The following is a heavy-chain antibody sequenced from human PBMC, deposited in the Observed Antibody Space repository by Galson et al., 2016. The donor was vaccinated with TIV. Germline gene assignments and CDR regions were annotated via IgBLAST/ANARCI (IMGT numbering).Heavy chain of an antibody. V-gene: IGHV1-69*05. CDR2: ILPISGTT. CDR3: ARDIPCGGACYFFDD. CDR1: GGNFNNYA. J-gene: IGHJ4*02. D-gene: IGHD2-21*02. Sequence: SVKVSCKASGGNFNNYAINWVRQAPGQGLEWMGGILPISGTTNYAQNFQGRLTINTGESTTTVTMELSTLTSKETAVYFCARDIPCGGACYFFDDWGQGTLATVSS.